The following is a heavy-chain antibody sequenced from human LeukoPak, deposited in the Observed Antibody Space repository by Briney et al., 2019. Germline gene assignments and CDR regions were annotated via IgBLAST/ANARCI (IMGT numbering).Heavy chain of an antibody. Sequence: ASVTVSCKASGYTFTSYDINWVRQATGQGVEWMGWMNPNSGNTGYAQKFQGRVTMTRNTSISTAYMELSSLRSEDTAVYYCSRGEYPNGWYYWGRGTLVTVSS. CDR2: MNPNSGNT. V-gene: IGHV1-8*01. CDR3: SRGEYPNGWYY. D-gene: IGHD2-15*01. J-gene: IGHJ4*02. CDR1: GYTFTSYD.